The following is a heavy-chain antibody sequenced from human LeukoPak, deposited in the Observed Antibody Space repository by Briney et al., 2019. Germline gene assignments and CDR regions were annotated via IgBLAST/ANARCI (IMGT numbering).Heavy chain of an antibody. Sequence: ASVKVSCKASGYTFTCYYMHWVRQAPGQGGEWMGCINPNSGRTNYAQKFQGRVTMTRDTSISTAYMELSRLRSDDTAVYYCSRDDRASTPDYWGQGTLVTVSS. D-gene: IGHD5/OR15-5a*01. CDR3: SRDDRASTPDY. V-gene: IGHV1-2*02. CDR1: GYTFTCYY. J-gene: IGHJ4*02. CDR2: INPNSGRT.